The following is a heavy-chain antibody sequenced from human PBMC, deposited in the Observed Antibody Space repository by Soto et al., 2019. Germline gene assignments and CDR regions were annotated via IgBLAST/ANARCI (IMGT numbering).Heavy chain of an antibody. CDR1: GYTFTSYY. J-gene: IGHJ6*02. V-gene: IGHV1-46*01. CDR3: ARDLYDXLTGYRAGDYYYYGMDV. D-gene: IGHD3-9*01. CDR2: INPSGGST. Sequence: ASVKVSCKASGYTFTSYYMHWVRQAPGQGLEWMGIINPSGGSTSYAQKFQGRVTMTRDTSTSTVYMELSSLRSEDTAVYYCARDLYDXLTGYRAGDYYYYGMDVWGPGTTVTVSS.